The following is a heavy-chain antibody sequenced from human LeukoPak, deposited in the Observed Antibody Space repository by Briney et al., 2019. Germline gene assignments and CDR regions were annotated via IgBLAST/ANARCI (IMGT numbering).Heavy chain of an antibody. CDR3: AKGMSIAAAGDY. V-gene: IGHV3-23*01. CDR1: GFTFSSYA. Sequence: GGSLRLSCAASGFTFSSYAMSWSRQPPGKGLEGVSAISGSGGSTYYADSVKGRFTISRDNSKNTLYLQMNSLRAEDTAVYYCAKGMSIAAAGDYWGQGTLVTVSS. J-gene: IGHJ4*02. D-gene: IGHD6-13*01. CDR2: ISGSGGST.